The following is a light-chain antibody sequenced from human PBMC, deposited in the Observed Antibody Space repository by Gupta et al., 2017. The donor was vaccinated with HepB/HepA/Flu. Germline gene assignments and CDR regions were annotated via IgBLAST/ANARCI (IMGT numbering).Light chain of an antibody. Sequence: EIVLTQSPGTLSLSPGERATLSCRASQNVSSSYSAWKQHKPGQAPRLLIYGASSRATAIPDRFSGSGSGTDFTLTSNRLEPEDCAVYYWQQDGSSWTFGQGTKVEIK. CDR3: QQDGSSWT. CDR2: GAS. CDR1: QNVSSSY. V-gene: IGKV3-20*01. J-gene: IGKJ1*01.